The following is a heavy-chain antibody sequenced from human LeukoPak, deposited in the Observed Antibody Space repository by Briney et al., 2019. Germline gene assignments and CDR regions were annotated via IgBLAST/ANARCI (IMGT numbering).Heavy chain of an antibody. CDR1: GFTFSDYY. CDR3: ARDPEIYSSSWYDY. D-gene: IGHD6-13*01. CDR2: ISSSGSTI. Sequence: GGSLRLSCAASGFTFSDYYMSWIRQAPGKGLEWVSYISSSGSTIYYADSVKGRFTISRDNAKNSLYLQMNSLRAEDTAVYYCARDPEIYSSSWYDYWGQGTLVTVSS. V-gene: IGHV3-11*04. J-gene: IGHJ4*02.